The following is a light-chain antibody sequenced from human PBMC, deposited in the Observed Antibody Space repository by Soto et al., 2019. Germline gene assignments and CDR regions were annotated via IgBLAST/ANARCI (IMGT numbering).Light chain of an antibody. CDR3: QQYGSSHTWT. V-gene: IGKV3-20*01. CDR2: GAS. CDR1: QSISSVY. Sequence: EIVFTQSPGTLSLSPGERATLSCRATQSISSVYLAWYQQKPGQAHRLLIYGASSRATGIPDRFSGSGSGTAFTLTLSRLETEDSAVYYCQQYGSSHTWTFGTGKKVDIK. J-gene: IGKJ1*01.